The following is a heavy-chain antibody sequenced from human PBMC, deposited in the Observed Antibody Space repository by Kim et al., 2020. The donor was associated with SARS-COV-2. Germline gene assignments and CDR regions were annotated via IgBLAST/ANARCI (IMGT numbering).Heavy chain of an antibody. CDR3: ARHKWIGELFCSNWFDP. D-gene: IGHD3-10*01. J-gene: IGHJ5*02. Sequence: GESLKISCKGSGYSFTSYWIGWMRQMPGKGLEWMGIIYPGDSDTRYSPSFQGQVTISADKSISTAYLQWSSLKASDTAMYYCARHKWIGELFCSNWFDPWGQGTLVTVSS. CDR2: IYPGDSDT. CDR1: GYSFTSYW. V-gene: IGHV5-51*01.